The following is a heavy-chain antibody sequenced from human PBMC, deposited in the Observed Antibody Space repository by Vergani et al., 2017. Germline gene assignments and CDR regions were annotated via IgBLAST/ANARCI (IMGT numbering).Heavy chain of an antibody. CDR2: ISWNSGSI. CDR1: GFTFDDYA. CDR3: AKDLIHYYGSGSLPDY. V-gene: IGHV3-9*01. Sequence: EVQLVESGGGLVQPGRSLRLSCAASGFTFDDYAMHWVRQAPGKGLEWVSGISWNSGSIGYADSVKGRFTISRDNAKNSLYLQMNSLRAEDTALYYCAKDLIHYYGSGSLPDYWGQGTLVTVSS. J-gene: IGHJ4*02. D-gene: IGHD3-10*01.